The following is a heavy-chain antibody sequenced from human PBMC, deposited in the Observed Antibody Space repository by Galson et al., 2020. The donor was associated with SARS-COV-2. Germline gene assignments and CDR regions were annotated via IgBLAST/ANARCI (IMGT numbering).Heavy chain of an antibody. CDR3: ARSSDASYYYYYYMDV. V-gene: IGHV3-11*04. D-gene: IGHD2-2*01. CDR2: ISSSGSTI. Sequence: GESLKISCAASGFTFSDYYMSWIRQAPGKGLEWVSYISSSGSTIYYADSVKGRFTISRDNAKNSLYLQMNSLRAEDTAVYYCARSSDASYYYYYYMDVWGKGTTVTISS. J-gene: IGHJ6*03. CDR1: GFTFSDYY.